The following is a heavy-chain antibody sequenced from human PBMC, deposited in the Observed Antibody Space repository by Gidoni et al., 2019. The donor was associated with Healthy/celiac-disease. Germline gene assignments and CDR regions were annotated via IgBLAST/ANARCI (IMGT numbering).Heavy chain of an antibody. J-gene: IGHJ4*02. CDR2: INAGNGNT. V-gene: IGHV1-3*01. CDR3: ARGMAYSNFPTYVPFDY. Sequence: QVQLVQSGAEVKKPGASVKVSCKASGYTFTSYAMHWVRQAPGQRLEWMGWINAGNGNTKYSQKFQGRVTITRDTSASTAYMELSSLRSEDTAVYYCARGMAYSNFPTYVPFDYWGQGTLVTVSS. D-gene: IGHD4-4*01. CDR1: GYTFTSYA.